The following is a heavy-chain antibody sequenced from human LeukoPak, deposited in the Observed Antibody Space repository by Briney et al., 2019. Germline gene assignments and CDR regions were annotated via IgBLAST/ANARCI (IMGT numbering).Heavy chain of an antibody. CDR2: IYPGDSGT. CDR3: ARRRYCNSTSCYEGAFDI. D-gene: IGHD2-2*01. Sequence: GESLKISCEGSAFTFTNYWIAWVRQMPGKGLEWMGIIYPGDSGTRYSPSFQGQVTISADKSISTAYLQWSSLKASDTAIYYCARRRYCNSTSCYEGAFDIWGQGTVVTVSS. J-gene: IGHJ3*02. CDR1: AFTFTNYW. V-gene: IGHV5-51*01.